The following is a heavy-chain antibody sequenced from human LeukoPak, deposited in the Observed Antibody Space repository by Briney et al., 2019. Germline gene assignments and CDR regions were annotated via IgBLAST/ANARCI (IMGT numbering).Heavy chain of an antibody. Sequence: GGSLRLSCAASGSTFTTYAINWVRQAPGKGLEWVSGISADDKAYYADSVKGRFTISRDNSKNTVSLQMSSLRAEDTALYYCAKDLALAGTGGGFDVWGQGTRVAVSS. CDR3: AKDLALAGTGGGFDV. V-gene: IGHV3-23*01. CDR1: GSTFTTYA. CDR2: ISADDKA. D-gene: IGHD6-19*01. J-gene: IGHJ3*01.